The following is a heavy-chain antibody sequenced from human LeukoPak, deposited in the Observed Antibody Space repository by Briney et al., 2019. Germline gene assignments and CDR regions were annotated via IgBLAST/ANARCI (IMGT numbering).Heavy chain of an antibody. CDR3: ATEESGY. Sequence: KPSETLSLTCTVSGDSISSYYCTWIRRPAGRGLEWIGRIYSSGSTSYNPSLKSRVTMSVDTSKNQFSLNLTSVTAADTAVYYCATEESGYWGQGTLVTVSS. V-gene: IGHV4-4*07. J-gene: IGHJ4*02. D-gene: IGHD3-3*01. CDR2: IYSSGST. CDR1: GDSISSYY.